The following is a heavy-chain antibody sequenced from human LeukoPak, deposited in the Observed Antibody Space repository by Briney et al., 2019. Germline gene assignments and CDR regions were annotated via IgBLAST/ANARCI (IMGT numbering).Heavy chain of an antibody. CDR1: GFTFSNYW. CDR3: ARASRYSSSWFFDY. CDR2: IKQDASEK. D-gene: IGHD6-13*01. J-gene: IGHJ4*02. V-gene: IGHV3-7*01. Sequence: PGGSLRLSYAASGFTFSNYWMSWVRQAPGKGLEWVANIKQDASEKYYVDSVKGRFTISRDNAKNSLYLQMNSLRAEDTAVYYCARASRYSSSWFFDYWGQGTLVTVSS.